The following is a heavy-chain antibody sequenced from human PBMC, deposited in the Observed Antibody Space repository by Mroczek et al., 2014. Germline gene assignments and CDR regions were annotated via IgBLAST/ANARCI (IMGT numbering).Heavy chain of an antibody. CDR1: GYTFTSYG. D-gene: IGHD3-3*01. CDR3: ARVGATANDFWSGYYYYGMDV. CDR2: INPNSGGT. V-gene: IGHV1-2*02. Sequence: QVQLVQSGAEVKKPGASVKVSCKASGYTFTSYGISWVRQAPGQGLEWMGWINPNSGGTNYAQKFQGRVTMTRDTSISTAYMELSRLRSDDTAVYYCARVGATANDFWSGYYYYGMDVWGQGTTVTVSS. J-gene: IGHJ6*02.